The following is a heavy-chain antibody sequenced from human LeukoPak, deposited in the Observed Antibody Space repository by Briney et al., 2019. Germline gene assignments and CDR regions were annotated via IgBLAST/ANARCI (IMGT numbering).Heavy chain of an antibody. Sequence: GGSLRLSCAASGFTFRSHAMSWVRQAPGKGLAWVSTISGGGDNTDYADPVKGRFTISRDSSKNTMTLHMNSLRVEDTAVYYCAREGLGAAAGTFDYWGQGTLVTVSS. D-gene: IGHD6-13*01. CDR2: ISGGGDNT. CDR1: GFTFRSHA. V-gene: IGHV3-23*01. CDR3: AREGLGAAAGTFDY. J-gene: IGHJ4*02.